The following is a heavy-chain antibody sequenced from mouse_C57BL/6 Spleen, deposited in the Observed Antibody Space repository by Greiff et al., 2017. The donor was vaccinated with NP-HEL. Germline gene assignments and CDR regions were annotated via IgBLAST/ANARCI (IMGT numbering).Heavy chain of an antibody. CDR3: ARWYYGSSLQKWYFYV. CDR1: GYTFTDYN. D-gene: IGHD1-1*01. J-gene: IGHJ1*03. V-gene: IGHV1-18*01. Sequence: EVQLQQSGPELVKPGASVKIPCKASGYTFTDYNMDWVKQSHGKSLEWIGDINPNNGGTIYNQKFKGKATLTVDKSSRTAYMELRSLTSEDTAFYYCARWYYGSSLQKWYFYVWGTGTTVTVSS. CDR2: INPNNGGT.